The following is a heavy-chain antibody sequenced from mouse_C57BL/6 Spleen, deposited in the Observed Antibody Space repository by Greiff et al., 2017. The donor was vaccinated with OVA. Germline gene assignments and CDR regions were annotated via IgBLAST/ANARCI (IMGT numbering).Heavy chain of an antibody. Sequence: EVQLQQSLAEPVRPGASVTSSCTASGFNIKYTYMPWVKQMSEQGLEWFGRIDPANGNSKSVPKFQGKALLTADTFSYIAYLQLRSLTSEDTDIYYWAREEARYYLDYWGQGTTLAVSS. V-gene: IGHV14-3*01. CDR3: AREEARYYLDY. CDR2: IDPANGNS. CDR1: GFNIKYTY. J-gene: IGHJ2*01.